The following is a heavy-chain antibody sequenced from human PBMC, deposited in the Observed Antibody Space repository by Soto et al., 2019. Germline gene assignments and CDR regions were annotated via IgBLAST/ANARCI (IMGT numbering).Heavy chain of an antibody. V-gene: IGHV1-58*01. CDR3: AAGRNWNYPGGDY. CDR2: IVVGSGNT. J-gene: IGHJ4*02. CDR1: GFTFTSSA. Sequence: ASVKVSCKASGFTFTSSAVQWVRQARGQRLEWIGWIVVGSGNTNYAQKFQERVTITRDMSTSTAYMELSSLRSEDTAVYYCAAGRNWNYPGGDYWGQGTLVTVSS. D-gene: IGHD1-7*01.